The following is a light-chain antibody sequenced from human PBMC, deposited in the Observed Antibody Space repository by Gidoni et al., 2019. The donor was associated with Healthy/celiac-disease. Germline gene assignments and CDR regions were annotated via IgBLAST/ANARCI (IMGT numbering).Light chain of an antibody. CDR3: CSYAGSYTWV. CDR1: SSDVGGYNY. J-gene: IGLJ3*02. Sequence: PGQSVTISCTGTSSDVGGYNYVSWYQQHPGKAPKLMIYDVSKRPSGVPDRFSGSKSGNTASLTISALQAEDEADYYCCSYAGSYTWVFGGGTKLTVL. V-gene: IGLV2-11*01. CDR2: DVS.